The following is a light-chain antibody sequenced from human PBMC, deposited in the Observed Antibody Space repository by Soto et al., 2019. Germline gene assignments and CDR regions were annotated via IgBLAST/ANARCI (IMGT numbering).Light chain of an antibody. J-gene: IGKJ2*01. CDR1: QSVRSTF. CDR2: GAS. V-gene: IGKV3-20*01. CDR3: QQYDTSPPTYT. Sequence: EVVLTQSPGNLSLSPGERVTLSCRTSQSVRSTFLAWYQQKPGQAPRPLIYGASTRATGIPDRFSGSGSGTDFTLTISRLEPEDFAVYYCQQYDTSPPTYTFGQGTKLEIK.